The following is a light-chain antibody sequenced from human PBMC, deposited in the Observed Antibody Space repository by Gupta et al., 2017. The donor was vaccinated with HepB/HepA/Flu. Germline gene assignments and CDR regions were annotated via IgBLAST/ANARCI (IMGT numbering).Light chain of an antibody. J-gene: IGLJ3*02. Sequence: YVLTQPRSVSGTSGLRVTISCSGGSAHIGSNSLNWYQQLPGLAPRLLIYSNDYRPSGVPDRFSGSECGTSVSLTSRGLQADDEAEYYCVGGDNSVNGGVFGGGTKLTVL. CDR2: SND. CDR3: VGGDNSVNGGV. V-gene: IGLV1-44*01. CDR1: SAHIGSNS.